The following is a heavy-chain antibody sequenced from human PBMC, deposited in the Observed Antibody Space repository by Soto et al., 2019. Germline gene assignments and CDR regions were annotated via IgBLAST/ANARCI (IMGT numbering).Heavy chain of an antibody. J-gene: IGHJ4*02. Sequence: EVQLVESGGGLIQPGVSVRLSCAASGFTWMHWVRQRPGKGMEWVSEIDSDGSSTEYADSVKGRFTVSRDNAQNSLFLQMNSLRAEDTAVYYCASLSAPVDHWGQGILVTVSS. V-gene: IGHV3-74*01. CDR2: IDSDGSST. CDR1: GFTW. CDR3: ASLSAPVDH. D-gene: IGHD2-2*01.